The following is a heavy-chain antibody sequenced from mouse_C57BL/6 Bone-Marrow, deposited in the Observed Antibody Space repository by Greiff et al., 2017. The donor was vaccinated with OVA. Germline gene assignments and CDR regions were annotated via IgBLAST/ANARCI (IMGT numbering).Heavy chain of an antibody. CDR1: GFTFSDAW. CDR3: TAVVAEGDY. Sequence: EVKLVESGGGLVQPGGSMKLSCAASGFTFSDAWMDWVRQSPETGLEWVSEIRNKANNHATYYAESVKGRFTISRDDSKSSVYLQMNSLRAEDTGIYYCTAVVAEGDYWGQGTTLTVSS. J-gene: IGHJ2*01. D-gene: IGHD1-1*01. V-gene: IGHV6-6*01. CDR2: IRNKANNHAT.